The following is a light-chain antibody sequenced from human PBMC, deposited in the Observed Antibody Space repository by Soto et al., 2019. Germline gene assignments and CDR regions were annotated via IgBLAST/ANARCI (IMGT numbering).Light chain of an antibody. CDR2: DAV. CDR3: HQYGSSLGT. V-gene: IGKV3-20*01. J-gene: IGKJ2*01. Sequence: IVLTQSPVTLSLSPVEGATLSCRASQSVAGTNLAWYQQRAGQAPRLLIYDAVRRATGIPDRFSGSGSGTDFTLTISRLEPEDFAVYYCHQYGSSLGTFDQGTKVEV. CDR1: QSVAGTN.